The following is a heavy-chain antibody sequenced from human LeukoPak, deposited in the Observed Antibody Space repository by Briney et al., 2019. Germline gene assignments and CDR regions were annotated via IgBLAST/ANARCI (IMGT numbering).Heavy chain of an antibody. CDR3: ARDKKGGYSYGGMMNAFDI. Sequence: GGSLRLSCAASGFTFSDYYMSWIRQAPGKGLEWVSYISSSGSTIYYADSVKGRFTISRDNAKNSLYLQMNSLRAEDTAVYYCARDKKGGYSYGGMMNAFDIWGQGTMVTVSS. D-gene: IGHD5-18*01. CDR1: GFTFSDYY. CDR2: ISSSGSTI. J-gene: IGHJ3*02. V-gene: IGHV3-11*04.